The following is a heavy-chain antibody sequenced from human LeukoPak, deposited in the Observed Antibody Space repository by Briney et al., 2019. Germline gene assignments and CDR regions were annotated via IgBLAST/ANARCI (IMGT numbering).Heavy chain of an antibody. CDR1: GFSFSSYG. D-gene: IGHD4-17*01. CDR2: IWYDGSNK. CDR3: ARESSTTVFDY. J-gene: IGHJ4*02. Sequence: GRSLRLSCAASGFSFSSYGMHGVRQTPGKGLEWVAVIWYDGSNKYYADSVKGRFTISRDNSKNTLYLQMNSLRAEDTAVYYCARESSTTVFDYWGQGTLVTVSS. V-gene: IGHV3-33*01.